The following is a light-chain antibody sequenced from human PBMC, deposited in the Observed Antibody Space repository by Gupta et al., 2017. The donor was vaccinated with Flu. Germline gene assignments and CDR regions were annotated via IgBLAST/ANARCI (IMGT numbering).Light chain of an antibody. J-gene: IGLJ3*02. Sequence: QSVLTQPPSASGTPGQRVTISCSGSSSNIGSSTVNWYQQLPGTAPKLLIYNNSQRPSGVPDRFSGSKSGTSASLAISGLQSEDEADYYCSTWDDSLNWVFGGGTKLTVL. CDR3: STWDDSLNWV. V-gene: IGLV1-44*01. CDR2: NNS. CDR1: SSNIGSST.